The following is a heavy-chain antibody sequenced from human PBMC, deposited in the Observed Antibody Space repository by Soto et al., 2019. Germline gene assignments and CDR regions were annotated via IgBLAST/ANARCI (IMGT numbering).Heavy chain of an antibody. J-gene: IGHJ5*02. D-gene: IGHD1-7*01. V-gene: IGHV3-30*03. Sequence: QVHLVESGGGVVQPGRSLRLSCAASGFTVNNFGMHWVXXXXGKGTEWVAMISHDGTAKYYADSVKGRFTISRDNSKXXXXXXXXXXXXXXXXXXXXXXXXXXXXXXNYFDPWGQGTLVTVSS. CDR1: GFTVNNFG. CDR2: ISHDGTAK. CDR3: XXXXXXXXXXNYFDP.